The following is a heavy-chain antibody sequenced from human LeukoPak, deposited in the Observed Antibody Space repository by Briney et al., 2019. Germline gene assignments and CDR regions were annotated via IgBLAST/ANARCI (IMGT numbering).Heavy chain of an antibody. CDR1: GGSISSHY. CDR3: ARGYDY. V-gene: IGHV4-59*11. J-gene: IGHJ4*02. Sequence: SETLSLTCTVSGGSISSHYWSWIRQPPGKGLEWIGYIYYSGSTNYNPSLKSRVTISVDTSKNQFSLKLSSVTAADTAVYYCARGYDYWGQGTLVTVSS. CDR2: IYYSGST.